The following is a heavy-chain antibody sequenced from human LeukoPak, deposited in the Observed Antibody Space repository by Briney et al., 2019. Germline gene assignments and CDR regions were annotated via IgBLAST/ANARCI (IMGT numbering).Heavy chain of an antibody. Sequence: GGSLRLSCAASGFTFSDSWMSWVRQAPGKGLERVANMNQDGSEKDYADSVKGRFTISRDNARNSLYLQMGSPRAEDTAVYYCATYTHWVAGDVWGQGTTVTVSS. D-gene: IGHD3-16*01. CDR3: ATYTHWVAGDV. J-gene: IGHJ6*02. V-gene: IGHV3-7*01. CDR1: GFTFSDSW. CDR2: MNQDGSEK.